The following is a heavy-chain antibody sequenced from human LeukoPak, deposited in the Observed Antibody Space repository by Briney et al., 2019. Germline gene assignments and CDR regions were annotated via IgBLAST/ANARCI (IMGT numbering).Heavy chain of an antibody. CDR2: ISAYNGNT. D-gene: IGHD2-2*03. Sequence: ASVKVSCKASGYTFTSYGISWVRQAPGQGLEWMGWISAYNGNTNYAQKLQGRVTMTTDTSTSTAYMELRSLRSDDTAVYYCARDRRSSFRGCCSSTSCPAAFDYWGQGTLVTVSS. CDR3: ARDRRSSFRGCCSSTSCPAAFDY. CDR1: GYTFTSYG. V-gene: IGHV1-18*01. J-gene: IGHJ4*02.